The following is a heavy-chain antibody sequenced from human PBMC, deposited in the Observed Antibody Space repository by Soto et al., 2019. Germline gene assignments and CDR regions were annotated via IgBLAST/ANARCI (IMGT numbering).Heavy chain of an antibody. CDR1: GASISSSNW. CDR2: IFHSGST. CDR3: ARRIYGDWYFDL. D-gene: IGHD3-16*01. J-gene: IGHJ2*01. Sequence: QVQLQESSPGLVKPSGTLSLTCAVSGASISSSNWWSWVRQPPGKGLEWIGEIFHSGSTNSNPSPKSRVTMSLDASNNQFSLKLSSVTAADMAVYYCARRIYGDWYFDLWGRGTLVTVSS. V-gene: IGHV4-4*02.